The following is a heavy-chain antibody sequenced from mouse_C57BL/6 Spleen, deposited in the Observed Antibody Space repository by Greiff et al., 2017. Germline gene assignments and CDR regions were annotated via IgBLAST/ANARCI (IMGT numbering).Heavy chain of an antibody. CDR2: ISSGSSTI. CDR3: ARGGNYEAMDY. V-gene: IGHV5-17*01. Sequence: EVMLVESGGGLVKPGGSLKLSCAASGFTFSDYGMHWVRQAPEKGLEWVAYISSGSSTIYYADTVKGRFTISRDNAKNTLFLQMTSLRSEDTAMYYCARGGNYEAMDYWGQGTSVTVSS. D-gene: IGHD2-1*01. CDR1: GFTFSDYG. J-gene: IGHJ4*01.